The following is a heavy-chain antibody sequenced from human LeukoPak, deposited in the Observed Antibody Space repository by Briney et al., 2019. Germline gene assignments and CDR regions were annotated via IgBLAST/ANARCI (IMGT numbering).Heavy chain of an antibody. CDR1: GFTFSSYA. CDR2: ISGSGGST. V-gene: IGHV3-23*01. Sequence: GGSLRLSCAASGFTFSSYAMSWVRQAPGKGLEWVSAISGSGGSTYYADPVKGRFTISRDNSKNTLYLQMNSLRAEDTAVYYCAKGRVAGEYFQHWGQGTLVTVSS. J-gene: IGHJ1*01. CDR3: AKGRVAGEYFQH. D-gene: IGHD6-19*01.